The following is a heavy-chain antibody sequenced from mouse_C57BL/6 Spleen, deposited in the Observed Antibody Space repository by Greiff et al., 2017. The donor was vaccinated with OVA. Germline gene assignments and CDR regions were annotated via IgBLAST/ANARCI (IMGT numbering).Heavy chain of an antibody. Sequence: EVMLVESGGGLVKPGGSLKLSCAASGFTFSSYAMSWVRQTPEKRLEWVATISDGGSYTYYPDNVKGRFTISRDNAKNNLYLQMSHLKSEDTAMYYCARDGTGYYAMDYWGQGTSVTVSS. CDR3: ARDGTGYYAMDY. CDR1: GFTFSSYA. CDR2: ISDGGSYT. V-gene: IGHV5-4*01. D-gene: IGHD2-14*01. J-gene: IGHJ4*01.